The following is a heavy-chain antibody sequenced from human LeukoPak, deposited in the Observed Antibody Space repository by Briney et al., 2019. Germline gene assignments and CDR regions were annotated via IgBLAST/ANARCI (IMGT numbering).Heavy chain of an antibody. CDR2: IYTSGDT. Sequence: SQTLSLTCTVSGVSISSDNYFWSWIRQPAGKGLEWNGRIYTSGDTNYNPSLDSRVTISIDTSKNQFSLKLSSVTAADTAVYYCARERNDFWSGYYDYWGQGTVVTVSS. J-gene: IGHJ4*02. D-gene: IGHD3-3*01. CDR3: ARERNDFWSGYYDY. CDR1: GVSISSDNYF. V-gene: IGHV4-61*02.